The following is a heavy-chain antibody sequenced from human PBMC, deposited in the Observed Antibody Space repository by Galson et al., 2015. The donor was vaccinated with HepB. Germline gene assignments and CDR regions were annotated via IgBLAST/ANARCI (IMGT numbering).Heavy chain of an antibody. CDR1: GYSFTSYW. V-gene: IGHV5-51*03. D-gene: IGHD6-13*01. CDR3: ARALAAAGGALFGWFDP. Sequence: QSGAEVKKPGESLKISCKGSGYSFTSYWIGWVRQMPGKCLEWMGIIYPGDSDTRYSPSFQGQVTISADKSISTAYLQWSSLKASDTAMYYCARALAAAGGALFGWFDPWGQGTLVTVSS. CDR2: IYPGDSDT. J-gene: IGHJ5*02.